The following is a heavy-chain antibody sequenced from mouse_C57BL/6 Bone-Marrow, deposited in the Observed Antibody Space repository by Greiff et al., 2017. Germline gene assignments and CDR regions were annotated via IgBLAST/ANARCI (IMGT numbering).Heavy chain of an antibody. Sequence: VQLQQPGAELVKPGASVTLSCKASGYTFTSYWLHWVKQRPGQGLAWIGMIHPYCGSTNYNEKFKSKATLTVDKSDSTAYMQLSSLTSEDSAVYYCARAGFAYWGQGTLVTVSA. V-gene: IGHV1-64*01. CDR2: IHPYCGST. CDR3: ARAGFAY. CDR1: GYTFTSYW. J-gene: IGHJ3*01.